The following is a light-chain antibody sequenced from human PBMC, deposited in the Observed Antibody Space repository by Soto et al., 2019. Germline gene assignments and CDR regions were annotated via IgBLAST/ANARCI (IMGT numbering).Light chain of an antibody. J-gene: IGKJ1*01. CDR3: QQYNTFS. Sequence: DIHRTQSPSTLSASIGYRVTITCRASQTISSWLAWYQQKPGKAPKLLISKASHLESGVPSRFSGSGSGTEFTLTISGLQPDDLATYYCQQYNTFSFGQGTKVDIK. CDR1: QTISSW. CDR2: KAS. V-gene: IGKV1-5*03.